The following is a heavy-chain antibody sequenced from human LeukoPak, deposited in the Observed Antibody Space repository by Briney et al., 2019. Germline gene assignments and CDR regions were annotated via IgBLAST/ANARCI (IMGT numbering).Heavy chain of an antibody. Sequence: SETLSLTCTVSGYSISSGYYWGWLRQAPGKGLEWIGSIYHSGSTYYNPSLKSRVTISVDTSKNQFSLKLSSVTAADTAVYYCARATAGTTLFEGIDYWGQGILVTVSS. CDR1: GYSISSGYY. D-gene: IGHD1-1*01. J-gene: IGHJ4*02. CDR3: ARATAGTTLFEGIDY. V-gene: IGHV4-38-2*02. CDR2: IYHSGST.